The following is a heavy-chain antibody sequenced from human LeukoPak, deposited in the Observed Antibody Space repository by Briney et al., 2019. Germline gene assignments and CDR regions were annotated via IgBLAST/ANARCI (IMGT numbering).Heavy chain of an antibody. J-gene: IGHJ4*02. D-gene: IGHD1-26*01. CDR3: ASTAELLGGFDD. V-gene: IGHV3-21*03. Sequence: GGSLRLSCAASGFTFSSYSMNWVRQAPGKGLEWVSSISSSSSYIYYADSVKGRFTTSRDNAKNSLYLQMNSLRAEDTAVYYCASTAELLGGFDDWGQGTLVTVSS. CDR2: ISSSSSYI. CDR1: GFTFSSYS.